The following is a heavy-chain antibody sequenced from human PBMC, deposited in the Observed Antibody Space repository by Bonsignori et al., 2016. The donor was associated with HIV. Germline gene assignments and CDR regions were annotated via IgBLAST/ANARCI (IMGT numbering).Heavy chain of an antibody. V-gene: IGHV4-38-2*01. CDR3: ARLYYYYYMDV. J-gene: IGHJ6*03. Sequence: PGKGLEWIGSIYHSGSTYYNPSLKSRVTISVDTSKNQFSLKLTSVTAADTAVYYCARLYYYYYMDVWGKGTTVTVSS. CDR2: IYHSGST.